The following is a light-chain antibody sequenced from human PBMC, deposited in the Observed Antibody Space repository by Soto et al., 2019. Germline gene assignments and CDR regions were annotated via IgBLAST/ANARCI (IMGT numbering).Light chain of an antibody. CDR3: QQYGSSPSFT. CDR1: QSVSSSY. Sequence: EIVLTQSPGTLSLSPGERATLSCRASQSVSSSYLAWYQQKPGQAPRLLIYGASGRATGIPDRFSGSESGTDFTLTISRLEPEDFALYYCQQYGSSPSFTFGPGTKVDIK. CDR2: GAS. V-gene: IGKV3-20*01. J-gene: IGKJ3*01.